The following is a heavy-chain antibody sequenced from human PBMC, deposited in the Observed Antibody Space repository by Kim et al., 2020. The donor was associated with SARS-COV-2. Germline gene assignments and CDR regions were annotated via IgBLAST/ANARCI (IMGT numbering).Heavy chain of an antibody. CDR3: ARGGIAVAGMSWFDP. Sequence: GGSLRLSCAASGFTFSSYDMHWVRQATGKGLEWVSAIGTAGDTYYPGSVKGRFTISRENAKNSLYLQMNSLRAGDTAVYYCARGGIAVAGMSWFDPWGQGTLVTVSS. CDR1: GFTFSSYD. J-gene: IGHJ5*02. V-gene: IGHV3-13*04. CDR2: IGTAGDT. D-gene: IGHD6-19*01.